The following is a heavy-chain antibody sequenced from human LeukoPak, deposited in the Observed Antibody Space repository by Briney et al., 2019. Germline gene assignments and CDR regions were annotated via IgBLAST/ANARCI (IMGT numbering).Heavy chain of an antibody. CDR2: ISGSGGST. D-gene: IGHD6-19*01. J-gene: IGHJ2*01. V-gene: IGHV3-23*01. Sequence: GGSLRLSCAASGFTFSSYAMSWVRQAPGKGLEWVSAISGSGGSTYYADSVKGRFTISRDNSKNTLYLQMNSLRAEDTAVYYCAKDRPYSSGWPWYFDLWGRGTLVTVSS. CDR1: GFTFSSYA. CDR3: AKDRPYSSGWPWYFDL.